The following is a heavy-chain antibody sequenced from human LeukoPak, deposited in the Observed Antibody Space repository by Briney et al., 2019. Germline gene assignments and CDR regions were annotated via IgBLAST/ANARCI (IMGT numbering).Heavy chain of an antibody. V-gene: IGHV4-59*08. CDR2: VYYSGSA. Sequence: PSETLSLTCTVSSGSISSYYGSWIRQPPGKGLEWIGYVYYSGSANYNPALKSRVTISVDTSKNQFSLKLSSVTAADTAVYYCARHEKLGQFDYWGQGTLVTVSS. D-gene: IGHD3-10*01. CDR3: ARHEKLGQFDY. J-gene: IGHJ4*02. CDR1: SGSISSYY.